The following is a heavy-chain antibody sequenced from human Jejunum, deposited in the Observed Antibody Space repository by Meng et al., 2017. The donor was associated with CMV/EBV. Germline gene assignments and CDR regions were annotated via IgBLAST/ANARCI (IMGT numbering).Heavy chain of an antibody. CDR3: ARGGNFDP. J-gene: IGHJ5*02. Sequence: VQLGSKFKKPGASVKFSCKASGYTFSTYTINWVRQAHGRGLEWMGWISANTGTPTYTQGFTGRFVFSLDTSVSTAYLQISSLKAEDTAVYYCARGGNFDPWGQGTLVTVSS. CDR1: GYTFSTYT. V-gene: IGHV7-4-1*02. D-gene: IGHD2/OR15-2a*01. CDR2: ISANTGTP.